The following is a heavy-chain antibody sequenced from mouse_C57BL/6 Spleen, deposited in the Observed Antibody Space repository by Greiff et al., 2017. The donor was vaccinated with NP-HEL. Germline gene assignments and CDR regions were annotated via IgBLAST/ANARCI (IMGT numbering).Heavy chain of an antibody. J-gene: IGHJ2*01. CDR1: GYTFTSYW. CDR2: IDPSDSET. V-gene: IGHV1-52*01. Sequence: QVQLKQPGAELVRPGSSVKLSCKASGYTFTSYWMHWVKQRPIQGLEWIGNIDPSDSETHYNQKFKDKATLTVDKSSSTAYMQLSSLTSEDSAVYYCAREKEYYDYPHFDYWGQGTTLTVSS. CDR3: AREKEYYDYPHFDY. D-gene: IGHD2-4*01.